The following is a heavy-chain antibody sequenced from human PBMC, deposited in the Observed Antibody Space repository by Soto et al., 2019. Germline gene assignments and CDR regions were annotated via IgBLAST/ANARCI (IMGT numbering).Heavy chain of an antibody. D-gene: IGHD3-3*01. J-gene: IGHJ4*02. CDR1: GFTFSSYA. V-gene: IGHV3-23*01. CDR3: AKDAAAYYDFWSGYYSGPIDY. CDR2: ISGSGGST. Sequence: GGSLRLSCAASGFTFSSYAMSCVRQAPGKGLEWVSAISGSGGSTYYADSVKGRFTISRDNSRNTLYLQMNSLRAEDTAVYYCAKDAAAYYDFWSGYYSGPIDYWGQGTLVTVSS.